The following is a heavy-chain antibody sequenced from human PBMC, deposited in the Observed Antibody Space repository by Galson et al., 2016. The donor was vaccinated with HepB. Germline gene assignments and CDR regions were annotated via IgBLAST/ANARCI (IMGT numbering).Heavy chain of an antibody. CDR1: GYTFTNFA. J-gene: IGHJ5*02. V-gene: IGHV1-3*01. D-gene: IGHD2/OR15-2a*01. CDR2: INAGNGNT. CDR3: ARDTFRGMFDP. Sequence: SVKVSCKASGYTFTNFAMHWVRRAPGQRLEWMGGINAGNGNTKYSQNLQGRVTITRDTAARTGYMELSSLRSEDTAVYYCARDTFRGMFDPWGQGTLVTVSS.